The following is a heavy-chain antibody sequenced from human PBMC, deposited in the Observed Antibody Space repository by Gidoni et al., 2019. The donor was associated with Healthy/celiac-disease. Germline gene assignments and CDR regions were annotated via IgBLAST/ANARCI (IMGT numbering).Heavy chain of an antibody. CDR2: ISGSGGST. Sequence: EVQLVESGGGLVQPGGSLRLSCAASGFTFSSYAMSWVRQAPGTGLEWVSAISGSGGSTYYADSVKGRFTISRDNSKNTLYLQMNSLRAEDTAVYYCAKVGRQPTPIFKTIAARRWDTVLDAFDIWGQGTMVTVSS. D-gene: IGHD6-6*01. CDR3: AKVGRQPTPIFKTIAARRWDTVLDAFDI. V-gene: IGHV3-23*04. CDR1: GFTFSSYA. J-gene: IGHJ3*02.